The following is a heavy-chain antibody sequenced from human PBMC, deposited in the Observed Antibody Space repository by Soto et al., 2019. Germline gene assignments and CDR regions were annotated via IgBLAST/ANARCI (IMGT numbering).Heavy chain of an antibody. CDR2: INPASAST. V-gene: IGHV1-46*02. CDR1: GYTFKHYY. CDR3: ARHLAAGDH. J-gene: IGHJ4*02. Sequence: QVQLVQSGAEVKKPGASVKVSCRTSGYTFKHYYIHWVRQAPGQGLEWLGIINPASASTNYAQEFQDRVTLTMDTSTTTVYMELSGLRAEDTAIFYCARHLAAGDHWGQGTLVTVSS. D-gene: IGHD6-13*01.